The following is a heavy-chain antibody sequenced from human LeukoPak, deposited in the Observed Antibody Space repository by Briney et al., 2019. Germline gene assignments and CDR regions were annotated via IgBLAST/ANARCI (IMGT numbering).Heavy chain of an antibody. J-gene: IGHJ4*02. CDR3: TRVAGAAFDY. CDR1: GDSVSSDSVA. CDR2: TYYRSKWYY. Sequence: QTLSLTCAISGDSVSSDSVAWNWIRQSPSRGLEWLGTTYYRSKWYYDYAVAVKSRITITPDTSKNQVSLQLNSVTPDDTAVYYCTRVAGAAFDYWGQGALVTVSS. V-gene: IGHV6-1*01. D-gene: IGHD4/OR15-4a*01.